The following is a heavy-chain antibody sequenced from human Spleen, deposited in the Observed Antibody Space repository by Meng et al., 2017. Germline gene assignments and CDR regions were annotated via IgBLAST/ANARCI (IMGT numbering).Heavy chain of an antibody. CDR1: GFTFSSYG. Sequence: GESLKISCAASGFTFSSYGMHWVRQAPGKGLEWVAVIWYDGSNKYYADSVKGRFTISKDNSKNTLYLQMNSLRAEDTAVYYCARDTSWQHLIPDYWGQGSLVTFSS. CDR2: IWYDGSNK. CDR3: ARDTSWQHLIPDY. D-gene: IGHD6-13*01. V-gene: IGHV3-33*01. J-gene: IGHJ4*02.